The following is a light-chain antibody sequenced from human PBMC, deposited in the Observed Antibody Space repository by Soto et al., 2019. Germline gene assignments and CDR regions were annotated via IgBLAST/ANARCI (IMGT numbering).Light chain of an antibody. J-gene: IGKJ2*01. CDR1: QSVGGN. Sequence: EIVMTQSPATLSVSPGERATLSCRASQSVGGNLAWYQQRPGRAPRLLIYDASTRATDTPARFSGSGSGTEFTLTISSLQSEDFALYYWQQYNNWPLYTFGQGTKLEIK. CDR3: QQYNNWPLYT. CDR2: DAS. V-gene: IGKV3-15*01.